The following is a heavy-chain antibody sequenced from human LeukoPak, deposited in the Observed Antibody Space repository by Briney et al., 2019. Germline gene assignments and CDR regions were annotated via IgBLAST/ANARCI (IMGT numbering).Heavy chain of an antibody. CDR2: IKQDGSEK. J-gene: IGHJ4*02. CDR3: ARIGYSSSCFDY. CDR1: GFTFSNYW. D-gene: IGHD6-13*01. Sequence: GVSLRLSCAASGFTFSNYWVSWVRQTPGKGLEWVANIKQDGSEKDYVDSMKGRFTISRDNAKNSVYLQMNSLRAEDTAIYYCARIGYSSSCFDYWGQGTVVTVSS. V-gene: IGHV3-7*01.